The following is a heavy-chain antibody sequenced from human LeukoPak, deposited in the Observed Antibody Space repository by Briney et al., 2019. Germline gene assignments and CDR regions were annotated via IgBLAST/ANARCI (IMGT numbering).Heavy chain of an antibody. V-gene: IGHV3-30*02. D-gene: IGHD4-17*01. CDR1: GFTFSSYG. Sequence: GGSLRLSCAASGFTFSSYGMHWVRQAPGKGLEWVAFIRYDGSNKYYADSVKGRFTISRDNSKNTLYLQMNSLRAEDTAVYYCAREVLTTVITGFDYWGQGTLVTVSS. CDR2: IRYDGSNK. CDR3: AREVLTTVITGFDY. J-gene: IGHJ4*02.